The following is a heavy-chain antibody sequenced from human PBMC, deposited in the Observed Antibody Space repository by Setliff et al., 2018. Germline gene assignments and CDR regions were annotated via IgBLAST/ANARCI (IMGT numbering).Heavy chain of an antibody. V-gene: IGHV1-8*01. CDR3: ARPMYDILTGPPCGMDV. D-gene: IGHD3-9*01. Sequence: ASVKVSCKASGYTFTSYDINWVRQATGQGLEWMGWMNPNSGNTGYAQKFQGRVTMTRNTSISTAYMELSSLRSEDTAVYYCARPMYDILTGPPCGMDVWGQGTTVTVSS. CDR2: MNPNSGNT. CDR1: GYTFTSYD. J-gene: IGHJ6*02.